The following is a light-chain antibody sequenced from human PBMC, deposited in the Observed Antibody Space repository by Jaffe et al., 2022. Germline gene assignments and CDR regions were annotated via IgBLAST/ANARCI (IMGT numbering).Light chain of an antibody. J-gene: IGLJ3*02. Sequence: QSVLTQPPSASGTPGQRVTISCSGSSSNIGTNTVNWSQQLPGTAPKLLIYSNNQRPSGVPDRFSGSKSGSSASLAISGLQSEDEADYYCAAWDDSLNGREVFGGGTKLTVL. CDR3: AAWDDSLNGREV. CDR2: SNN. CDR1: SSNIGTNT. V-gene: IGLV1-44*01.